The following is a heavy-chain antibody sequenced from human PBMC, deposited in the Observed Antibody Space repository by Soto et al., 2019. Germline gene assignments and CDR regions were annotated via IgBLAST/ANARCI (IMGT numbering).Heavy chain of an antibody. Sequence: QVHLVESGGGVVQPGRSLRLSCAASGFTFSNNGMHWVRQAPGKGLEWLGVISYEGSEKYYACSVKGRFTISRDNSKNTLYLQMDTLRAEDTAIYYCVKDKGAAAGFDYWGQGIRVTVSS. CDR3: VKDKGAAAGFDY. CDR2: ISYEGSEK. CDR1: GFTFSNNG. J-gene: IGHJ4*02. D-gene: IGHD6-13*01. V-gene: IGHV3-30*18.